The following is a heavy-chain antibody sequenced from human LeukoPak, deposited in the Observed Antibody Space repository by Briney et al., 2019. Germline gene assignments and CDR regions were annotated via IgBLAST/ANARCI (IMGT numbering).Heavy chain of an antibody. CDR2: ISTYNGNT. D-gene: IGHD3-10*01. V-gene: IGHV1-18*01. Sequence: ASVKVSCKASGYTFTSYGISWVRQAPGQGLEWMGWISTYNGNTNYAQKLQGRVAMTTDTSTNTTYMELRSLRSDDTAVYYCARGRDGSGSYFRYYYYMDVWGKGTTVTISS. CDR1: GYTFTSYG. CDR3: ARGRDGSGSYFRYYYYMDV. J-gene: IGHJ6*03.